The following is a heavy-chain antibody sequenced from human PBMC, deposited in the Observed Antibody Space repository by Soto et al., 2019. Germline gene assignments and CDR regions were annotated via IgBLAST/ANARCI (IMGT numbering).Heavy chain of an antibody. CDR1: GGTFSSYA. CDR3: ARLRFSGADFDY. Sequence: QVQLVESGAEVKKPGSSVKVSSKASGGTFSSYAISWVRQAPGQGLEWMGGIIPIFGTANYAQKFQGRVTITADESTSTAYMELSSLRSEDTAVYYCARLRFSGADFDYWGQGTLVTVSS. V-gene: IGHV1-69*12. J-gene: IGHJ4*02. D-gene: IGHD1-26*01. CDR2: IIPIFGTA.